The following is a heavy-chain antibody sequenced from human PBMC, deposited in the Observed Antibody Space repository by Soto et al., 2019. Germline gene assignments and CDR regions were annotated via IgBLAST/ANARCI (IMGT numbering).Heavy chain of an antibody. D-gene: IGHD1-26*01. Sequence: KASETLSLTCTVSGDSISSNSHYWGWIRQSPGKGLEWIGSVFHSGSTKYNASLKSRVTISVDTSKDQFSLRLSSVTVADTAIYYCARLFNGNYYIDYWGHGTQVTVSS. CDR3: ARLFNGNYYIDY. CDR1: GDSISSNSHY. V-gene: IGHV4-39*01. CDR2: VFHSGST. J-gene: IGHJ4*01.